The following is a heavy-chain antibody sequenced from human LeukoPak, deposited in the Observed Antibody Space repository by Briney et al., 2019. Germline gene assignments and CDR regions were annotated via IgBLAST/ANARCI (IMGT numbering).Heavy chain of an antibody. CDR3: ATALSSSWARFDY. Sequence: SQTLSLTCTVSGGSISSSSYYWGWIRQPPGKGLEWIGGISYSGSTYYNPSLKSRVTISVDTSKNQFSLKLSSVTAADTAVYYCATALSSSWARFDYWGQGTLVTVSS. J-gene: IGHJ4*02. V-gene: IGHV4-39*07. D-gene: IGHD6-13*01. CDR1: GGSISSSSYY. CDR2: ISYSGST.